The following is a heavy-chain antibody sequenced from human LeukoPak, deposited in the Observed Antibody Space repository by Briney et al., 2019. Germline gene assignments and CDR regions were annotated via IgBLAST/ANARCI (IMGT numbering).Heavy chain of an antibody. V-gene: IGHV1-2*02. CDR3: AVEYSSSYYFDY. J-gene: IGHJ4*02. CDR2: INPNSGGT. CDR1: GYTFTGYY. Sequence: VASVKVSCKASGYTFTGYYMHWVRQAPGQGLEWMGWINPNSGGTNYAQKFQGRVTMTRDTSISTAYMELSRLRSDDTAVYYCAVEYSSSYYFDYWGQGTLVTVSS. D-gene: IGHD6-6*01.